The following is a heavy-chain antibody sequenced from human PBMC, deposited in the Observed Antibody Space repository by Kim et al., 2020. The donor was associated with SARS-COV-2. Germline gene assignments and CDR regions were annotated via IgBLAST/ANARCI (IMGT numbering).Heavy chain of an antibody. Sequence: SSTGYADSVKGRFTISRDNAKNTLNLKMNSLRVEDTAVYYCTRGYGSETNYWGQGSLVIVST. V-gene: IGHV3-74*01. CDR3: TRGYGSETNY. J-gene: IGHJ4*02. CDR2: SST. D-gene: IGHD3-10*01.